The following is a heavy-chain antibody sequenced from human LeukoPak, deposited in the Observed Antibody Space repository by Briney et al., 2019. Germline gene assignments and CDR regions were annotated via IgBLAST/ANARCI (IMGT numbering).Heavy chain of an antibody. V-gene: IGHV3-53*01. CDR2: IHRGGST. CDR1: GFTVSSNY. D-gene: IGHD4-17*01. J-gene: IGHJ4*02. CDR3: ARHYGDYPFDF. Sequence: PGGSLRLSCAASGFTVSSNYMSWVRQAPGKGLEWVSVIHRGGSTYYADSVKGRFTISRDNSKNTLYLQMNSLRAEDTAVYYCARHYGDYPFDFWGQGTLVTVSS.